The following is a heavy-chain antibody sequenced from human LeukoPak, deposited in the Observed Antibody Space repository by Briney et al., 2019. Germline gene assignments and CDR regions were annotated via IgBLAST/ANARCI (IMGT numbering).Heavy chain of an antibody. Sequence: GGSLRLSCAAPGFTFSSDWMHWVRQAPGKGLVWVSRINSDGSSTTYADSVKGRFTISRDNAKNTLYLQMNSLRAEDTAVYYCARSGYYGDDAFDIWGQGTMVTVSS. CDR2: INSDGSST. J-gene: IGHJ3*02. D-gene: IGHD3-10*01. V-gene: IGHV3-74*01. CDR1: GFTFSSDW. CDR3: ARSGYYGDDAFDI.